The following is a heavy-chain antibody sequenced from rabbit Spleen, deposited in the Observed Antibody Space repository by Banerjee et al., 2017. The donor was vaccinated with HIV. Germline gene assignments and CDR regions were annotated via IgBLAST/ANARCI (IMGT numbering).Heavy chain of an antibody. D-gene: IGHD4-1*01. CDR3: ARMDSAYSRAIKL. CDR1: GFSFSSSYW. CDR2: IYAGGSSNT. Sequence: QEQLEESGGDLVKPEGSLTLTCTASGFSFSSSYWICWVRQAPGKGLEWIGCIYAGGSSNTYYATWAKGRFTISKTSSTTVTLQMTSLTAADTATYFCARMDSAYSRAIKLWGPGTLVTVS. J-gene: IGHJ4*01. V-gene: IGHV1S45*01.